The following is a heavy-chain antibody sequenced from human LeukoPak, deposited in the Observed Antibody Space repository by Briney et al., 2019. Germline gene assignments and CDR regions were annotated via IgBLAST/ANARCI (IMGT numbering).Heavy chain of an antibody. CDR3: TRGGYCGSTSCHPFDY. D-gene: IGHD2-2*01. Sequence: PSETLSLTCTVSGGSISNYYWGWIRQPPGKGLEWIGYVYHSGSPNCNPSLKSRVTMSLDTSKNQFSLDLSSVTAADTAVYYSTRGGYCGSTSCHPFDYWGQGTLVTVSS. CDR2: VYHSGSP. CDR1: GGSISNYY. J-gene: IGHJ4*02. V-gene: IGHV4-59*01.